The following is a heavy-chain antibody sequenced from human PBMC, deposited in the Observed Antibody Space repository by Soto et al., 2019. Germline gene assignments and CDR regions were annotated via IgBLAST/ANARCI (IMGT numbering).Heavy chain of an antibody. J-gene: IGHJ5*02. CDR2: IYDSGST. D-gene: IGHD6-19*01. Sequence: QLQLQESGPGLVKPSETLSLTCTVSVGSISSSRYYWGWIRQPPGKGLEWIGSIYDSGSTYYNPTLPSRVTLSLDTSKNPFALKLSSVTAADTAVYYCARHPRARYSSGWSGRQSSPANWFDPWGQGPLIPVSS. CDR1: VGSISSSRYY. V-gene: IGHV4-39*01. CDR3: ARHPRARYSSGWSGRQSSPANWFDP.